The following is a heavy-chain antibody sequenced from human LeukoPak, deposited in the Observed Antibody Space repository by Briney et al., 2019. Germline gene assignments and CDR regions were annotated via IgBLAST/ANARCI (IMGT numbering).Heavy chain of an antibody. CDR2: TSGSGGST. CDR3: AKDRKWLRLSYFDY. CDR1: GFTVSSNY. J-gene: IGHJ4*02. V-gene: IGHV3-23*01. D-gene: IGHD5-12*01. Sequence: GGSLRLSCAASGFTVSSNYMSWVRQAPGKGLEWVSATSGSGGSTYYADSVKGRFTISRDNSKNTLYLQMNSLRAEDTAVYYCAKDRKWLRLSYFDYWGQGTLVTVSS.